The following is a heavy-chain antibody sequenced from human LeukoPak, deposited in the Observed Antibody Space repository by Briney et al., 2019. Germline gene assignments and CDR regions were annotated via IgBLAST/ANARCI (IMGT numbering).Heavy chain of an antibody. CDR3: ARDHGGYYYRLGDY. CDR1: GFTFSSYA. CDR2: ISSSSDTI. D-gene: IGHD3-22*01. J-gene: IGHJ4*02. Sequence: GALRLSCAASGFTFSSYAMNWVRQAPGKGLEWVSYISSSSDTIYYADSVKGRFTISRDNAKNSLYLQMYSLRAEDTAVYYCARDHGGYYYRLGDYWGQGTLVTVSS. V-gene: IGHV3-48*04.